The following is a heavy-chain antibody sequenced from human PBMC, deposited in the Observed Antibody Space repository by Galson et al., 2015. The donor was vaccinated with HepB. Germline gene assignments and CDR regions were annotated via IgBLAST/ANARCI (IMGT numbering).Heavy chain of an antibody. D-gene: IGHD1-26*01. J-gene: IGHJ3*02. Sequence: SLRLSCAASGFTFSSYWMSWVRQAPGKGLEWVANIKQDGSEKYYVDSVKGRFTISRDNAKNSLYLQMNSLRAEDTAVYYCARVIVGAINDAFDIWGQGTMVTVSS. CDR1: GFTFSSYW. CDR2: IKQDGSEK. CDR3: ARVIVGAINDAFDI. V-gene: IGHV3-7*03.